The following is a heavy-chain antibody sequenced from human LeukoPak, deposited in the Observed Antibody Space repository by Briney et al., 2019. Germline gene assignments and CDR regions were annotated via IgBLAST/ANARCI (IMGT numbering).Heavy chain of an antibody. CDR2: IYDSGST. V-gene: IGHV4-59*12. D-gene: IGHD6-13*01. CDR1: VGSIRSYY. J-gene: IGHJ4*02. CDR3: ARGGSSWYYDY. Sequence: SETLSLTCTVSVGSIRSYYWGWIRQPPEKGLEWVGYIYDSGSTSYNPSLKSRVTISVDTSKNQFSLKVTSVTAADTAVYYCARGGSSWYYDYWGQGTLVTVSS.